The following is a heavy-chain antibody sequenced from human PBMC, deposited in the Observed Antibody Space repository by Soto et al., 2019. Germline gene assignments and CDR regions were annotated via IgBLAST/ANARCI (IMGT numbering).Heavy chain of an antibody. D-gene: IGHD2-21*02. CDR2: IWYDGSNR. CDR1: GFTFSSYG. V-gene: IGHV3-33*06. J-gene: IGHJ6*02. Sequence: GGSLRLSCAASGFTFSSYGMHWVRQAPGKGLEWVAVIWYDGSNRYYADSVKGRFTISRDNSKNTLYLQMNSLRAEDTAVYYRAKWAPGPISSTEYCGGDCYSLHYYYYYGMDVWGQGTTVTVS. CDR3: AKWAPGPISSTEYCGGDCYSLHYYYYYGMDV.